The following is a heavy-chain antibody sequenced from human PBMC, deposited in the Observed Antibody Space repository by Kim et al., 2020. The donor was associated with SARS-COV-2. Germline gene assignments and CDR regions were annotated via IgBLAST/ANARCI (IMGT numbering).Heavy chain of an antibody. CDR3: ASGRGYSHGYFFYFDY. CDR2: IDITGTTT. CDR1: GFTFSDYY. D-gene: IGHD5-18*01. Sequence: GGSLRLSCVASGFTFSDYYMSWIRLAPGKGLEWLSYIDITGTTTHYADSVKGRFTISRDNAKTSLYLQMNSLRAEDTAICYCASGRGYSHGYFFYFDYWG. J-gene: IGHJ4*01. V-gene: IGHV3-11*01.